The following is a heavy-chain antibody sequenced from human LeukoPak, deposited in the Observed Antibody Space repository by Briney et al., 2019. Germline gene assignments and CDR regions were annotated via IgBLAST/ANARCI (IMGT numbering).Heavy chain of an antibody. D-gene: IGHD3-9*01. V-gene: IGHV3-48*02. Sequence: PAGSLRLSCAASGFTFSSDSMNWGCQAPAKGLEWVSFISSSSSAIYYDDSAHSRRTISRDNAKNSLYLQMNSLRDEDTAVYYCARVELRYFSRSPPDYWGQGTLVSVSS. CDR1: GFTFSSDS. CDR3: ARVELRYFSRSPPDY. J-gene: IGHJ4*02. CDR2: ISSSSSAI.